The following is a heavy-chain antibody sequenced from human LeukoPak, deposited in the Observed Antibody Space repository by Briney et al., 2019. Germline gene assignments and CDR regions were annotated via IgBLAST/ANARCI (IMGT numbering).Heavy chain of an antibody. CDR2: ISYDGSNK. CDR1: GFTFSSYA. CDR3: ARGESTAAGTEVGLLDY. Sequence: AGGSLRLSCAASGFTFSSYAMHWVRQAPGKGLEWVAVISYDGSNKYYADSVKGRFTISRDNSKNTLYLQMNSLRAEDTAVYYCARGESTAAGTEVGLLDYWGQGTLVTVSS. D-gene: IGHD6-13*01. V-gene: IGHV3-30*04. J-gene: IGHJ4*02.